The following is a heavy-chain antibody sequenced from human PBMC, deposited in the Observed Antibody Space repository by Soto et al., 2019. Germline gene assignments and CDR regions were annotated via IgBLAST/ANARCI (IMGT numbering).Heavy chain of an antibody. J-gene: IGHJ6*02. V-gene: IGHV3-43D*04. Sequence: GGSLRLSCAASGFTFDDYAMHWVRQAPGKGLEWVSLISWDGGSTYYADSVKGRFTISGDNSKNSLYLQMNSLRAEDTALYYCAKGGGVVRYYYYGMDVWGQGTTVTVSS. CDR1: GFTFDDYA. D-gene: IGHD2-21*01. CDR3: AKGGGVVRYYYYGMDV. CDR2: ISWDGGST.